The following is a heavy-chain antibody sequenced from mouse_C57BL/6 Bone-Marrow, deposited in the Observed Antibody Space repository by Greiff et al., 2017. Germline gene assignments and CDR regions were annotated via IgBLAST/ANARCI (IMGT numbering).Heavy chain of an antibody. V-gene: IGHV5-6*02. CDR3: ADFLDY. CDR1: GFTFSSYG. CDR2: ISSGGSYT. J-gene: IGHJ2*01. Sequence: EVKLVESGGDLVKPGGSLKLSCAASGFTFSSYGMSWVRQTPDKRLEWVATISSGGSYTYYPDSVKGLFTISRDNAKNTLYLQMSSLKSEDTAMYYCADFLDYWGQGTTLTVSS.